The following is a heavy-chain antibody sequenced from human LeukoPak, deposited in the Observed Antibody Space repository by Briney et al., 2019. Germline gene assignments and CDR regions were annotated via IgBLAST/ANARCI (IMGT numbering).Heavy chain of an antibody. Sequence: PGGSLSLSCAASGFTFSSYAMHWVRQAPGKGLEYVSAISSNGGSTYYANSVKGRFTISRDNSKNTLYLQMGSLRAEDMAVYYCAREGSGWYVGAIDYWGQGTLVTVSS. CDR3: AREGSGWYVGAIDY. J-gene: IGHJ4*02. D-gene: IGHD6-19*01. CDR2: ISSNGGST. V-gene: IGHV3-64*01. CDR1: GFTFSSYA.